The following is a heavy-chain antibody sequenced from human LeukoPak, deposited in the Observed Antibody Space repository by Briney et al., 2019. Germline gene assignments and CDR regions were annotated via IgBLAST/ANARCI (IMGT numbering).Heavy chain of an antibody. CDR1: GSTFSSYW. Sequence: PGGSLRLSCSASGSTFSSYWMHWVRQAPGKGLVWVSRINSDGSGTSYADSVKGRFTISRDNAKNTLYLQMNSLRAEDTAVYYCVRGGAAMAYYWGQGTLVTVSS. CDR2: INSDGSGT. V-gene: IGHV3-74*01. CDR3: VRGGAAMAYY. J-gene: IGHJ4*02. D-gene: IGHD5-18*01.